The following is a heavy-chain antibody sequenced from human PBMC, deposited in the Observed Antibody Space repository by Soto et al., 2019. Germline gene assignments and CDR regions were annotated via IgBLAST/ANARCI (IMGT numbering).Heavy chain of an antibody. D-gene: IGHD1-7*01. CDR1: GYSFTSYW. CDR2: IYPGDSDT. V-gene: IGHV5-51*01. Sequence: GESLKISCKGSGYSFTSYWIGWVRQMPGKGLEWMGIIYPGDSDTRYSPSFQGQVTISADKSISTAYLQWSSLKASDTAMYYCARDSRITGTWDDAFDIWGQGTMVTVSS. J-gene: IGHJ3*02. CDR3: ARDSRITGTWDDAFDI.